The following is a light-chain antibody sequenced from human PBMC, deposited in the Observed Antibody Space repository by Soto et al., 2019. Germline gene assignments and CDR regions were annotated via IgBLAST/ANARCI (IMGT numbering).Light chain of an antibody. Sequence: IQLTQSPSSLSASVGDRVTFTCRASQDIDSYLGWYQQMPGKAPKLLISAAATLQSGVPPRFSGSGSGTEFTLTISSLQPEDFATYFCQKLNGDPPFTFCPGTTVEIK. CDR2: AAA. V-gene: IGKV1-9*01. J-gene: IGKJ3*01. CDR1: QDIDSY. CDR3: QKLNGDPPFT.